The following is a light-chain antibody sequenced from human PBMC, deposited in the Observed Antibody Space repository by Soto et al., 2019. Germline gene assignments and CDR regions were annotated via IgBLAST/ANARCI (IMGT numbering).Light chain of an antibody. J-gene: IGKJ2*01. CDR1: QSIRSSF. CDR3: QQFGSSIPHT. V-gene: IGKV3D-20*01. CDR2: EAS. Sequence: EIVLTQSPATLSLSPGDRATLSCGASQSIRSSFLAWYQQKPGLAPRLVIYEASTRATGIPDRFSGSGSGTDFTLTISGLEPEDFGVYYCQQFGSSIPHTFGQGTKLEIK.